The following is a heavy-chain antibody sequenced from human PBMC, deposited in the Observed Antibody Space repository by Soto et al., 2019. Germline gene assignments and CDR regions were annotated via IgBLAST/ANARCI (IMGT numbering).Heavy chain of an antibody. D-gene: IGHD3-22*01. Sequence: SETLSLTCAISGASVSSNSAAWNCIRQSPSRGLEWLGRTYYRSKWYNHYAVSVKSRITVNPDTSKNQFSLQLNSVTPEDTAVYYCARSGPGGYIDYWGQGAMVTVSS. CDR3: ARSGPGGYIDY. CDR1: GASVSSNSAA. J-gene: IGHJ4*02. V-gene: IGHV6-1*01. CDR2: TYYRSKWYN.